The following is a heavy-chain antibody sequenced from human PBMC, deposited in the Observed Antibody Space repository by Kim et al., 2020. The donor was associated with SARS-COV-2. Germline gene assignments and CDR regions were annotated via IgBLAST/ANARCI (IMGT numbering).Heavy chain of an antibody. Sequence: GGSLRLSCAASGFTFSSYGMHWVRQAPGKGLEWVAVISYDGSNKYYADSVKGRFTISRDNSKNTLYLQMNSLRAEDTAVYYCAKYQYYYDSSGAFDYWGQGTLVTVSS. J-gene: IGHJ4*02. CDR1: GFTFSSYG. CDR3: AKYQYYYDSSGAFDY. V-gene: IGHV3-30*18. D-gene: IGHD3-22*01. CDR2: ISYDGSNK.